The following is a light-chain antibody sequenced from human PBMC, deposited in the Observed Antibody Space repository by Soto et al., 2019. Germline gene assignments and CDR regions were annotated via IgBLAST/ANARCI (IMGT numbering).Light chain of an antibody. J-gene: IGKJ4*01. CDR3: QQFESSSVT. CDR2: GAS. Sequence: EIVLTQSPGTLSLSPGERATLSCRASQSVSINSLAWYQQKPGQAPRLLIHGASSRATGIPDRFSGTGSGTDFTLTISRLEPEDCAVYYCQQFESSSVTFGGGTKVEIK. CDR1: QSVSINS. V-gene: IGKV3-20*01.